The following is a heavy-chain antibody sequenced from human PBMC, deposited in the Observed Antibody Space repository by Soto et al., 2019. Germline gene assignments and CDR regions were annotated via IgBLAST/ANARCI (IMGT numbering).Heavy chain of an antibody. Sequence: SLTLSLTXLVSGPSITSGGYYCSWIRQQPGKGLEWIGHIYYRGSTYYNPSLKSRVTISVETSKNQFSLKLSSVTAPDTAVYYCAGASSAPDFWGQGTLVTVSS. D-gene: IGHD6-19*01. J-gene: IGHJ4*02. CDR2: IYYRGST. V-gene: IGHV4-31*02. CDR3: AGASSAPDF. CDR1: GPSITSGGYY.